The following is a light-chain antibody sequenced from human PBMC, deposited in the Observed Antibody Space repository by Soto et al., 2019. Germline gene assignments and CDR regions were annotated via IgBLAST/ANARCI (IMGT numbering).Light chain of an antibody. CDR2: DVS. J-gene: IGLJ2*01. CDR3: SSFTSSDTQV. Sequence: QSVLTQPASVSGSPGQSITISCTGTSSDVGGYNFVSWYQQHPGKAPKLMIYDVSDRPSGVSNRFSGSKSGNTASLTISGLQAEDEAYYYCSSFTSSDTQVFGGGTKLTVL. V-gene: IGLV2-14*01. CDR1: SSDVGGYNF.